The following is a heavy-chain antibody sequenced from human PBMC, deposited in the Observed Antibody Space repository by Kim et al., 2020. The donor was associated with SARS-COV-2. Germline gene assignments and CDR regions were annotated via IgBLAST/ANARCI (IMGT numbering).Heavy chain of an antibody. J-gene: IGHJ3*02. V-gene: IGHV3-23*01. D-gene: IGHD3-10*01. Sequence: GGSLRLSCAASGFTFSSYAMSWVRQAPGKGLEWVSAISRSGGSTYYADSVKGRFTISRDNSKNTLYLQMNSLRAEDTAVYYCAKAHYYGSGSYYKRGRRAFDIWGQGTMVTVSS. CDR3: AKAHYYGSGSYYKRGRRAFDI. CDR1: GFTFSSYA. CDR2: ISRSGGST.